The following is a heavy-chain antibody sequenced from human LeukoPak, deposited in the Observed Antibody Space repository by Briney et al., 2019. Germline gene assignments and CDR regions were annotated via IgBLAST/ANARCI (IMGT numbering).Heavy chain of an antibody. CDR1: GGSISSYY. CDR3: ARETGYYDSSGFDY. J-gene: IGHJ4*02. V-gene: IGHV4-59*01. CDR2: IYYSGST. Sequence: SETLSLTCTVSGGSISSYYWSWIRQPPGKGLEWIGYIYYSGSTNYNPSLKSRVTISVDTSKTQFSLTLSSVSAADTAVYYCARETGYYDSSGFDYWGQGTLVTVSS. D-gene: IGHD3-22*01.